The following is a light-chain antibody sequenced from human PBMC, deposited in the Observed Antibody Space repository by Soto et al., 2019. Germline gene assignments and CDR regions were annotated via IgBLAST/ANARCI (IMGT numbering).Light chain of an antibody. CDR2: KVS. CDR1: QSLVHSDGIAY. CDR3: MQGTHWPIT. V-gene: IGKV2-30*02. Sequence: DVVMTQSPLSLPVTLGQPSSISWRSNQSLVHSDGIAYFSWFQQRPGRSPRRLIYKVSNRDSGVPARFSGSGSGTDFALKISRVEAEDVGVYYCMQGTHWPITFGQGTRM. J-gene: IGKJ5*01.